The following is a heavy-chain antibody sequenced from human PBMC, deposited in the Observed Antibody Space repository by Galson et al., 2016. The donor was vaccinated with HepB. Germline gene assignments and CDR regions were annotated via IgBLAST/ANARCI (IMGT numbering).Heavy chain of an antibody. J-gene: IGHJ4*02. CDR2: IWNDGSNK. CDR3: ARGDIVSTPGRFFDY. Sequence: SLRLSCAASGFTFSSYGMHWVRQAPGKGLEWVAVIWNDGSNKNYVDSVKGRFTISRDNAKNTVSLEMNSLRAEDTAIYYCARGDIVSTPGRFFDYWGQGTLVTVSS. CDR1: GFTFSSYG. D-gene: IGHD5/OR15-5a*01. V-gene: IGHV3-33*01.